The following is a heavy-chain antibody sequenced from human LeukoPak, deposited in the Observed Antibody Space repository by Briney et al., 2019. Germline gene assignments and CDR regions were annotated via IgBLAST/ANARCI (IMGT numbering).Heavy chain of an antibody. CDR2: IIPILDLT. Sequence: GASVKVSCKASGGTFNHFGINWVRQAPGQGLEWMGRIIPILDLTKYAPKIQDRVTITADKSTSTAYMELNSLRSEDTAVYYCARELWSGNYNVWGQGTLVTVSS. CDR1: GGTFNHFG. J-gene: IGHJ4*02. V-gene: IGHV1-69*04. D-gene: IGHD3-3*01. CDR3: ARELWSGNYNV.